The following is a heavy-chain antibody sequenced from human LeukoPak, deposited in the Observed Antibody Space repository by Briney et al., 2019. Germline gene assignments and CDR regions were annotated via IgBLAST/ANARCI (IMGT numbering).Heavy chain of an antibody. V-gene: IGHV3-30*18. Sequence: PGGSLRLSCAASGFTFSSYGMHWVRQAPGKGLEWVAVISYDGSNKYYADSVKGRLTISRDNSKNTLYLQMNSLRAEDTAVYYCAKDLRAYYYDSSGYSGFDYWGQGTLVTVSS. CDR3: AKDLRAYYYDSSGYSGFDY. CDR2: ISYDGSNK. D-gene: IGHD3-22*01. J-gene: IGHJ4*02. CDR1: GFTFSSYG.